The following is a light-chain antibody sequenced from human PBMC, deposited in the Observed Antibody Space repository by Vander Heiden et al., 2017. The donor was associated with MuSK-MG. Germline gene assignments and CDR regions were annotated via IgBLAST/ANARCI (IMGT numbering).Light chain of an antibody. CDR3: QQSDSTPTT. Sequence: DIEMTQSPSSLSTSVGDRVTITCRARQSIGSNLHWYQQKPGKAPNLLIFAASSLQTGVPSRFSGSGSGTDFTLTISKLQPEDFATYFCQQSDSTPTTFGQGTKMEIK. CDR2: AAS. CDR1: QSIGSN. V-gene: IGKV1-39*01. J-gene: IGKJ2*01.